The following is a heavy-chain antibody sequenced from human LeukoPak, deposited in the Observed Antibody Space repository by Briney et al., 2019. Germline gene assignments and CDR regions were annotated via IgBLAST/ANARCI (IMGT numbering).Heavy chain of an antibody. CDR3: SRGGDFWSGSLGY. CDR2: IYYSGST. V-gene: IGHV4-39*07. D-gene: IGHD3-3*01. J-gene: IGHJ4*02. Sequence: SETLSLTCTVSGGSISSSSYYWGWIRQPPGKGLEWIGSIYYSGSTYYNPSLKSRVTISVDTSKNQFSLKLSSVTAADTAVYYCSRGGDFWSGSLGYWGQGTLVTVSS. CDR1: GGSISSSSYY.